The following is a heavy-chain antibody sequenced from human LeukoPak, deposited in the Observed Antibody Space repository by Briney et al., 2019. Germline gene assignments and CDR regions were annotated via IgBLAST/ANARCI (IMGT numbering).Heavy chain of an antibody. J-gene: IGHJ4*02. V-gene: IGHV1-69*06. CDR1: GGTFSSYA. CDR2: IIPIFGTA. Sequence: SVKVSCKASGGTFSSYAISWVGQAPGQGLEWMGGIIPIFGTANYAQKFQGRVTITADKSTSTAYMELSSLRSEDTAVYYCARVQLGYCSSTSCYGYDYWGQGTLVTVSS. D-gene: IGHD2-2*01. CDR3: ARVQLGYCSSTSCYGYDY.